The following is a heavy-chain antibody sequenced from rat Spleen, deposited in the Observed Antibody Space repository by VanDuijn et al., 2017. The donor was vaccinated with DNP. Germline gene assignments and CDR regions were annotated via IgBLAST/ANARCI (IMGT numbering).Heavy chain of an antibody. V-gene: IGHV5-29*01. CDR1: GFTFSDYY. CDR2: ISYDGSNT. J-gene: IGHJ2*01. D-gene: IGHD5-1*01. Sequence: EVQLVESDGGLVQPGRSLKLSCAASGFTFSDYYMAWVRQAPTKGLEWVATISYDGSNTHYRDSVKGRFTISRDSAKNTQYLRMDSLRAEDTATYYCARQDWGGFDYWGQGVMVTVSS. CDR3: ARQDWGGFDY.